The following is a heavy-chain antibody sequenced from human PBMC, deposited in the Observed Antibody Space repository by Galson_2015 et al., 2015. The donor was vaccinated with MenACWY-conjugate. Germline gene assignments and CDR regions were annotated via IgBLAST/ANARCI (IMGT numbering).Heavy chain of an antibody. CDR3: ARDDSDSGSSKDDAFDI. CDR2: IKQDGSEK. Sequence: SLRLSCAASGFTFSSYWMSWVRQAPGKGLEWVANIKQDGSEKYYVDSVKGRFTISRDNAKNSLYLQMNSPRAEDTAVYYCARDDSDSGSSKDDAFDIWGQGTMVTVSS. D-gene: IGHD1-26*01. J-gene: IGHJ3*02. V-gene: IGHV3-7*03. CDR1: GFTFSSYW.